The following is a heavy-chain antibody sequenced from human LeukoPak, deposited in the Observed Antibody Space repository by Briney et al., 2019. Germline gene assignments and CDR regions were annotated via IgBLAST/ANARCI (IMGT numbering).Heavy chain of an antibody. V-gene: IGHV3-74*01. CDR3: ARREGFCKGGTCYLDF. CDR2: INTDGSST. Sequence: GGSLRLSCAASGFTFSSYWMHWVRQAPGKGLVWVSRINTDGSSTTYADSVKGRFTISRDNVKSTLYLQMNSLRAEDTAVYYCARREGFCKGGTCYLDFWGQGTLVTVSS. CDR1: GFTFSSYW. J-gene: IGHJ4*02. D-gene: IGHD2-15*01.